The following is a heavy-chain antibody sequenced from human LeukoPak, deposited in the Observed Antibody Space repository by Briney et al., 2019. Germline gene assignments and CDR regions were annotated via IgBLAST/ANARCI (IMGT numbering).Heavy chain of an antibody. Sequence: GGSLRLSXAASGFTFSSCWMNWVRQAPGKGVEWVANIKQDGSEKYYVDSVKGRFTISRDNAKNSLYLQMNSLRAEDTAVYYCASGNWNDRAFDIWGQGTMVAVSS. V-gene: IGHV3-7*01. CDR1: GFTFSSCW. J-gene: IGHJ3*02. CDR2: IKQDGSEK. D-gene: IGHD1-20*01. CDR3: ASGNWNDRAFDI.